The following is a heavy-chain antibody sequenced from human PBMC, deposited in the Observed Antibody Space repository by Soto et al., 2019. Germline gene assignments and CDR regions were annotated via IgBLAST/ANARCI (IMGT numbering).Heavy chain of an antibody. CDR3: ASYDFWSGYKFDY. CDR1: GGSISSYY. D-gene: IGHD3-3*01. CDR2: IYYSGST. V-gene: IGHV4-59*01. J-gene: IGHJ4*02. Sequence: SETLSLTCSVSGGSISSYYWSWIRQPPGKGLEWIGYIYYSGSTNYNPSLKSRVTISVNTSKNQFSLKLSSVTAADTAVYYCASYDFWSGYKFDYWGQGTLVTVSS.